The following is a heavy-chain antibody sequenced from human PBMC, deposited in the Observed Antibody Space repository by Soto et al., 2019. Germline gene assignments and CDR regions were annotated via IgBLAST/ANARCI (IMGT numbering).Heavy chain of an antibody. V-gene: IGHV3-23*01. CDR2: ISGSGGYT. CDR3: AKESPPPLTRMEV. CDR1: GVTFFAYA. J-gene: IGHJ6*01. Sequence: EGQLLESVGGLVQPGGSLRLSCAASGVTFFAYAMTWVRQAPGTGLEWVSTISGSGGYTYYADSVKGRFTISSDSSKNTLYLQIHRLRAKDTAISSWAKESPPPLTRMEVWIQGTTVTVAS.